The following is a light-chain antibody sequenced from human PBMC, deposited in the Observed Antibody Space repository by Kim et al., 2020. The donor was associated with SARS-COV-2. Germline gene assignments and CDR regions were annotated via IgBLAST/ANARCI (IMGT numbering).Light chain of an antibody. J-gene: IGLJ2*01. V-gene: IGLV3-21*04. CDR1: NIGSKS. Sequence: APGKTARITCGGNNIGSKSVHWYQQKPGQAPVLVIYYDSDRPSGIPERFSGSDSGNAATLTISRVEARDEADYYCQVWDSSSDHPVFGGGTQLTVL. CDR2: YDS. CDR3: QVWDSSSDHPV.